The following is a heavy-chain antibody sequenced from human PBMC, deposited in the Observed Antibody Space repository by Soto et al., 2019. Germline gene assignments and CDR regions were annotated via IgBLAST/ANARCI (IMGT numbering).Heavy chain of an antibody. V-gene: IGHV3-7*04. D-gene: IGHD4-17*01. J-gene: IGHJ6*02. CDR2: IKQDGFEK. CDR1: GFTFSRYW. Sequence: GSLRPSCAASGFTFSRYWMSWVRQAPGKGLEWVANIKQDGFEKYYVDSVKERFTISRDNAKNSLFLQMNSLRADDTAVYYCARGDYPFPYYYYGLDVWGLGTTVTVSS. CDR3: ARGDYPFPYYYYGLDV.